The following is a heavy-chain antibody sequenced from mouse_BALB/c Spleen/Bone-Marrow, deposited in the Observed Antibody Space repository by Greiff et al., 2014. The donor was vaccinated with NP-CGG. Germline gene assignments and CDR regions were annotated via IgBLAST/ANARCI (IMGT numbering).Heavy chain of an antibody. Sequence: EVKLMESGGGLVKPGGSLKLSCAASGFTFSDYYMYWVRQTPEKRLEWVATISDGGSYTYYPDSVKGRFTISRDNAKNNLYLQMSSLKSEDTAMYYCARGGQLRAMDYWGQGTSVTVSS. V-gene: IGHV5-4*02. CDR2: ISDGGSYT. CDR1: GFTFSDYY. D-gene: IGHD3-2*02. J-gene: IGHJ4*01. CDR3: ARGGQLRAMDY.